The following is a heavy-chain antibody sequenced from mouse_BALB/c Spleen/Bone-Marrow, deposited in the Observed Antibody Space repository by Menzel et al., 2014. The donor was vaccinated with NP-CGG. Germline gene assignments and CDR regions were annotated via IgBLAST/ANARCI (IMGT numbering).Heavy chain of an antibody. V-gene: IGHV3-1*02. CDR3: TRETAIVADFDY. Sequence: EVKLQESGPDLVKPSQSVSLTCTVTAYSITCGYGWHWIRQFPGNRLEWMGYIHYSGNTDYNPSLKSRISITRDTSKNQFFLQLNSLTTEDTATYYCTRETAIVADFDYWGQGTTLTVSS. D-gene: IGHD1-1*01. CDR1: AYSITCGYG. J-gene: IGHJ2*01. CDR2: IHYSGNT.